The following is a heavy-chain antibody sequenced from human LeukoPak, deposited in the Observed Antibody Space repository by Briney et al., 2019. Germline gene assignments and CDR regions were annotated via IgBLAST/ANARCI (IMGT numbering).Heavy chain of an antibody. CDR2: IDPSGGSA. Sequence: ASVKVSCKASGYTFTDYYMHWVRQAPGQGLEWMGIIDPSGGSATSAQRLHGRVTMTRDTSTSTVYMELSGLRSEDTAVYYCARALDYDTLTGLDYWGQGTLVTVSS. J-gene: IGHJ4*02. D-gene: IGHD3-9*01. CDR1: GYTFTDYY. CDR3: ARALDYDTLTGLDY. V-gene: IGHV1-46*01.